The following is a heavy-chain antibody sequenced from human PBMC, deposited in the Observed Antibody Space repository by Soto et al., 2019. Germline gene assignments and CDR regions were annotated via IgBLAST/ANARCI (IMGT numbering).Heavy chain of an antibody. Sequence: SETLSLTCAVSGGSISSGGYSWSWIRQQPGKGLEWIGYIYYSGSTNYNPSLKSRVTISVDTSKNQFSLRLSSMTGADTAMYYCARGRPWELYDYWGQGALVTVSS. D-gene: IGHD1-26*01. J-gene: IGHJ4*02. CDR1: GGSISSGGYS. CDR2: IYYSGST. V-gene: IGHV4-61*08. CDR3: ARGRPWELYDY.